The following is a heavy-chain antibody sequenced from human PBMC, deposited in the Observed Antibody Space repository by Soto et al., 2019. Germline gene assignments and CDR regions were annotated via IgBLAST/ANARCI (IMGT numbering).Heavy chain of an antibody. CDR1: GGSINSGGYY. V-gene: IGHV4-31*03. CDR2: VSYSGST. D-gene: IGHD3-10*01. Sequence: QVQLQESGPGLVKPSQTLSLTCTVSGGSINSGGYYWTWIRQHPGKGLEWIGYVSYSGSTYYNPSSKSRVTWPVDMSHHQASVSLRSVTAADTAVYYCAREERAYRDSGSYNWFDPWGQGTMVTVSS. CDR3: AREERAYRDSGSYNWFDP. J-gene: IGHJ5*02.